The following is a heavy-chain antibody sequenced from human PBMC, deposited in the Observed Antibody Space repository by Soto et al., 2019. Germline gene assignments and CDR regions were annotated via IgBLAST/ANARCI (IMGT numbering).Heavy chain of an antibody. CDR3: ARSGNWNYASDY. CDR1: GYTFSTSG. D-gene: IGHD1-7*01. Sequence: QVQLVQSGAEVKEPGASVKVSCKASGYTFSTSGITWVRQAPGQGLEWMGWISDHNGDTKYAQKLQGRVTMTTDTSTSTAYMELRSLRSDDTAIYYCARSGNWNYASDYWGQGTLVTVSS. V-gene: IGHV1-18*01. J-gene: IGHJ4*02. CDR2: ISDHNGDT.